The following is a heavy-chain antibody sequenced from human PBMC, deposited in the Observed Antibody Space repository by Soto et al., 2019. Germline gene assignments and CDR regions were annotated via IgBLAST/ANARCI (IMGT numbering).Heavy chain of an antibody. D-gene: IGHD2-8*01. CDR1: GYTFTSYG. CDR2: ISAYNGNT. Sequence: QVPLVQSGAEVKKPGASVKVSCKASGYTFTSYGISWVRQAPGQGLEWMGWISAYNGNTNYAQKLQGRVTMTTDTSPSTDYMELRSLRSDDTAVYYCAREEDIVLMVYAKYYYYMDVWGKGTTVTVSS. CDR3: AREEDIVLMVYAKYYYYMDV. V-gene: IGHV1-18*01. J-gene: IGHJ6*03.